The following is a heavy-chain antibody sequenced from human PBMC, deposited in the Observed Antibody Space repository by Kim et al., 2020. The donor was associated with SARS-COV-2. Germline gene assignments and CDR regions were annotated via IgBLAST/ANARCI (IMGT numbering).Heavy chain of an antibody. CDR2: ISYDGTNK. CDR3: ATALAQGLAFRYFYGMDV. CDR1: GFTFSNYA. V-gene: IGHV3-30-3*01. Sequence: GGSLRLSCAASGFTFSNYALHWVRQAPGKGPEWVSVISYDGTNKYYADSVKGRVTISRDNYKDTRYLHMNSLRIDDTAISYCATALAQGLAFRYFYGMDV. J-gene: IGHJ6*01. D-gene: IGHD6-19*01.